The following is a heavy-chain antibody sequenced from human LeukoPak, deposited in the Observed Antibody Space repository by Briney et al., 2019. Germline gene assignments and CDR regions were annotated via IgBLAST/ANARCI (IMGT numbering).Heavy chain of an antibody. CDR1: GGTFSSYA. CDR2: IIPILGIA. D-gene: IGHD5-12*01. V-gene: IGHV1-69*04. J-gene: IGHJ6*02. Sequence: SVKVSCKASGGTFSSYAISWVRQAPGQGLEWMGRIIPILGIANYAQKFQGRVTITADKSTSTAYMELSSLRSEVTAVYYCARESGYSGPHVYCGMDVWGQGTTVTVSS. CDR3: ARESGYSGPHVYCGMDV.